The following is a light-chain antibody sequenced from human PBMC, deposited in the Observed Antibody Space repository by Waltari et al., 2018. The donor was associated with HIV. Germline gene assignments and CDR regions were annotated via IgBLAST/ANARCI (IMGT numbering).Light chain of an antibody. J-gene: IGLJ3*02. CDR2: DVS. V-gene: IGLV2-14*03. Sequence: QSALTQSASVSGSPGQSITISCTGTSSDVGLYNSVSWYQQHPGKAPKLLIYDVSNRPSGVSDRFSGSKSGNTASLTISGLQAEDEADYYCSSYTSSGTLVFGGGTKLTVL. CDR3: SSYTSSGTLV. CDR1: SSDVGLYNS.